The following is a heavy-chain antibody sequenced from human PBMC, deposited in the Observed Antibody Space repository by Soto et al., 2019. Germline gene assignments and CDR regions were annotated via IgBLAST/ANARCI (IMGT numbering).Heavy chain of an antibody. D-gene: IGHD2-2*01. J-gene: IGHJ6*03. Sequence: GESLKISCKGSGYSFTSYWIGWVRQMPGKGLEWMGIIYPGDSDTRYSPSFQGQVTISADKSISTAYLQWSSLKASDTAMYYCARLLGYCSSTSCNYYMDVWGKGTTVTVYS. V-gene: IGHV5-51*01. CDR3: ARLLGYCSSTSCNYYMDV. CDR1: GYSFTSYW. CDR2: IYPGDSDT.